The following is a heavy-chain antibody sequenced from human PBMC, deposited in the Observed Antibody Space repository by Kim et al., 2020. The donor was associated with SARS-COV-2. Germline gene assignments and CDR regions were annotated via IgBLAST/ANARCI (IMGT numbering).Heavy chain of an antibody. Sequence: GGSLRLSFAASGFTFRSSHMSWLRQAPGMGLEWISFIYSGGNADYADSVTGRFTISRANSQNTVYLQMNSLRADDTAMYYCARDAVWVGSYYNYGMDVWG. CDR2: IYSGGNA. D-gene: IGHD1-26*01. V-gene: IGHV3-53*01. J-gene: IGHJ6*01. CDR1: GFTFRSSH. CDR3: ARDAVWVGSYYNYGMDV.